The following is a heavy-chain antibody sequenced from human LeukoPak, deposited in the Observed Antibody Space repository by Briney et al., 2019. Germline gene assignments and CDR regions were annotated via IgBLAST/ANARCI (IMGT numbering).Heavy chain of an antibody. V-gene: IGHV3-23*01. CDR2: ISGSGDRT. J-gene: IGHJ4*02. CDR1: GFSFSSSD. Sequence: GGSLRLSCAASGFSFSSSDMNWVRQAPGKGLEWVSVISGSGDRTYYADSVKGRFAISRDNSKNTLYLQMNSLRAEDTAVYHCAKDLVWVSGNYYDNDGAYWGQGTLVTVSS. CDR3: AKDLVWVSGNYYDNDGAY. D-gene: IGHD3-22*01.